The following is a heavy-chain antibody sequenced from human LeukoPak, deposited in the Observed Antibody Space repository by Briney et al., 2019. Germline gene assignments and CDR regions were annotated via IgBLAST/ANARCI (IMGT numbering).Heavy chain of an antibody. CDR3: ARKTVVGSYFDY. D-gene: IGHD4-23*01. J-gene: IGHJ4*02. Sequence: GGSLRLSWAASGFTYSAYWMSWVRQAPGKGLEWVANIKQDGSDKYYVDSVKGRFTISRDNAKNSLYLQMNSLRAEDTAVYYCARKTVVGSYFDYWGQGTPVTVSS. V-gene: IGHV3-7*03. CDR2: IKQDGSDK. CDR1: GFTYSAYW.